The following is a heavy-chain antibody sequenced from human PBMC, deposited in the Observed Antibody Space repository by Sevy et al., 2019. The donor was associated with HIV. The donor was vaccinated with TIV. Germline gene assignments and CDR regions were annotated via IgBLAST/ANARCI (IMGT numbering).Heavy chain of an antibody. CDR1: GGTIVSSGHY. V-gene: IGHV3-23*01. CDR3: AKVRGVFGAFDI. CDR2: ISGSGGST. D-gene: IGHD2-21*01. J-gene: IGHJ3*02. Sequence: ETLSLTCSVSGGTIVSSGHYWGWIRQTPGKGLEWVSAISGSGGSTYYADSVKGRFTISRDNSKNTLYLQMNSLRAEDTAVYYCAKVRGVFGAFDIWGQGTMVTVSS.